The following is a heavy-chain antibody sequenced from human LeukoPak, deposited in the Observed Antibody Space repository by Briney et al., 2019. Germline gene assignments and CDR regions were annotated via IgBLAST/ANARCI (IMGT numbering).Heavy chain of an antibody. CDR3: ARDTYYYDSSGYSIADY. CDR2: INDGGST. D-gene: IGHD3-22*01. V-gene: IGHV4-34*01. J-gene: IGHJ4*02. Sequence: PSETLSLTCAVYGGSFTKHQWSWIRQPPGKGLEWIGAINDGGSTNYNPSLKSRVTISVDTSKNQFSLRLSSMTAADTAVYYCARDTYYYDSSGYSIADYWGQGTLVTVSS. CDR1: GGSFTKHQ.